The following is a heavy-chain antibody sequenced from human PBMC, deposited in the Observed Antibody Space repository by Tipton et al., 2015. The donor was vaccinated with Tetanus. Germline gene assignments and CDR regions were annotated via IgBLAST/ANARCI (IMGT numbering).Heavy chain of an antibody. CDR3: ARAPVRETFDY. D-gene: IGHD3-16*01. CDR2: IYYSGST. J-gene: IGHJ4*02. V-gene: IGHV4-59*01. CDR1: GGSISSYY. Sequence: GLVKPSETLSLTCTVSGGSISSYYWSWIRQPPGKGLEWIGYIYYSGSTNYNPSLKSRVTISVDTSKNQFSLKLSSVTAADTAVYYCARAPVRETFDYWGQGTLVTVSS.